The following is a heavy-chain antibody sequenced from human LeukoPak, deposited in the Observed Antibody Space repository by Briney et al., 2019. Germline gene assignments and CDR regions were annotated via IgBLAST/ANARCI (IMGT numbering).Heavy chain of an antibody. CDR3: SKDQALIWFGAKGALGY. D-gene: IGHD3-10*01. J-gene: IGHJ4*02. CDR1: GFTFSSYV. V-gene: IGHV3-23*01. CDR2: VSVIGGST. Sequence: GGSLRLSCAASGFTFSSYVMSWVRQAPRRGVAWVSGVSVIGGSTYYADSVKGRFSISRGNAKNTLYLQMNSLRAEDTAVYYCSKDQALIWFGAKGALGYWGQGTLVTVSS.